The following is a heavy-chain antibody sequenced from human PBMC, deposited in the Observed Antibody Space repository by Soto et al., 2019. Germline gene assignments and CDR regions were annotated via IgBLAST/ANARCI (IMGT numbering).Heavy chain of an antibody. CDR1: SGPDRSHN. CDR3: VRQGIDYLHGLVDV. J-gene: IGHJ6*02. V-gene: IGHV4-59*08. Sequence: QVQLRQSGPRLVKPSETLSLTCTVSSGPDRSHNWGWIRQPPGRGLEWIGYVYYTGDTAYNPSLRGRVTISADTSTNDISLTLNCVTAADTAVYYCVRQGIDYLHGLVDVWGQGTTVSVSS. D-gene: IGHD4-17*01. CDR2: VYYTGDT.